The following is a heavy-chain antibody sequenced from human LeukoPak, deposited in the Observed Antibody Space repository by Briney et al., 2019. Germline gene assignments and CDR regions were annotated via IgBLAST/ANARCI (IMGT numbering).Heavy chain of an antibody. CDR1: GFTFSSYA. Sequence: GGSLRLSCAASGFTFSSYAMSWVRQAPGKGLEWVSSISSSSSYIYYADSVKGRFTISRDNAKNSLYLQMNSLRAEDTAVYYCAREDYGDFYYGMDVWGKGTTVTVSS. CDR2: ISSSSSYI. J-gene: IGHJ6*04. D-gene: IGHD4-17*01. CDR3: AREDYGDFYYGMDV. V-gene: IGHV3-21*01.